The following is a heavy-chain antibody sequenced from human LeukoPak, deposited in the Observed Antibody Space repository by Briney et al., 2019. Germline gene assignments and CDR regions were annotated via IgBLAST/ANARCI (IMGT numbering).Heavy chain of an antibody. Sequence: GGSLRLSCAASGFTFSSYEMNWVRQAPGKGLKWVSYISSSGSTIYYADSVKGRFTISRDNAKNSLYLQMNSLRAEDTAVYYCASTDITVVVTAYGMAVWGQGTTVTVSS. CDR3: ASTDITVVVTAYGMAV. CDR1: GFTFSSYE. CDR2: ISSSGSTI. V-gene: IGHV3-48*03. J-gene: IGHJ6*02. D-gene: IGHD3-22*01.